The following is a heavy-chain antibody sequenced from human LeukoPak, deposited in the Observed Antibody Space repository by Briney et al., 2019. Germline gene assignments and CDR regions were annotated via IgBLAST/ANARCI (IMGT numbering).Heavy chain of an antibody. D-gene: IGHD4-17*01. J-gene: IGHJ4*02. CDR3: ARVRSATYGDYAFDY. Sequence: GGSLRLSCAASGFTFSSYEMNWVRQAPGKGLEWVSYISSSGSTIYYADSVKGRFTISRDNAKNSLYLQMNSLRAEDTAVYYCARVRSATYGDYAFDYWGQGTLVTVSS. CDR2: ISSSGSTI. V-gene: IGHV3-48*03. CDR1: GFTFSSYE.